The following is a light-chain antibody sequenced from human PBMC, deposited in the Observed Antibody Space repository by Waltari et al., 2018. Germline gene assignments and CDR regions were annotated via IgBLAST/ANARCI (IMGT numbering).Light chain of an antibody. CDR2: WAS. Sequence: DIVMTQSPDSLAASPGERATINCKSRQSALYSSNNKNYLAWYQQRPGQPPKLLIYWASTRESGVPDRFSGSGSGTDFALIISSLQAEDVAVYYCQQYYSDPWTFGQGTKVEIK. J-gene: IGKJ1*01. CDR3: QQYYSDPWT. CDR1: QSALYSSNNKNY. V-gene: IGKV4-1*01.